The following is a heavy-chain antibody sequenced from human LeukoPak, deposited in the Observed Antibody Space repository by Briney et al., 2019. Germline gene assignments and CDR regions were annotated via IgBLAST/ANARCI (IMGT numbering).Heavy chain of an antibody. CDR2: INWNGGST. CDR1: GFTFDGYG. Sequence: GGSLRLSCAASGFTFDGYGMNWVRQIPGKGLEWVSAINWNGGSTVYADSVKGRFTISRDNAKNSLYLQMNSLRAEDTAVYYCAREGLYYDILTGYAVGYYFDYWGQGTLVTVSS. CDR3: AREGLYYDILTGYAVGYYFDY. D-gene: IGHD3-9*01. J-gene: IGHJ4*02. V-gene: IGHV3-20*04.